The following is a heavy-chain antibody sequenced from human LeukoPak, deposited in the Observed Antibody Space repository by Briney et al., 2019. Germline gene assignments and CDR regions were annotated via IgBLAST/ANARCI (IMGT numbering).Heavy chain of an antibody. Sequence: PGGSLRLSCAASGFTFSNYAMHWVRQAPGKGLEWVAVISNVETNTYYADSVKGRFTISRDNSKNTLYLQLNSLRAEDTSVYYCARDSTYYYASGSSGSHYFDYWGQGTLVTVSS. D-gene: IGHD3-10*01. CDR2: ISNVETNT. J-gene: IGHJ4*02. V-gene: IGHV3-30*01. CDR1: GFTFSNYA. CDR3: ARDSTYYYASGSSGSHYFDY.